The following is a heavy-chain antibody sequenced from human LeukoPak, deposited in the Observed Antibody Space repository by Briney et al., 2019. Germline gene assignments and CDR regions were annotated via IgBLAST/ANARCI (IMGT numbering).Heavy chain of an antibody. CDR1: GGSISSSSYY. CDR2: ISYSGST. CDR3: ARDYGDYFRWFDP. V-gene: IGHV4-31*03. D-gene: IGHD4-17*01. J-gene: IGHJ5*02. Sequence: TLSLTCTVSGGSISSSSYYWGWIRQHPGKGLERIGYISYSGSTYYNPSLKSRVNISMDTSKNQFSLSLTSVTAADTAVYYCARDYGDYFRWFDPWGQGTLVTVSS.